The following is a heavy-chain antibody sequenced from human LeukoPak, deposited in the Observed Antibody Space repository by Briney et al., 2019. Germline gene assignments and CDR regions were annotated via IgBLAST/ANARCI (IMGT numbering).Heavy chain of an antibody. D-gene: IGHD3-22*01. Sequence: PGGSLRLSCVASGFTFSTYNMNWVRQAPGKGLEWVSFIDASGNYIQYADSMKGRFTISRDNAQNSLFLQLNSLRVEDTAVYYCARDKGVAIRAYDIWGKGTMVTVSS. J-gene: IGHJ3*02. V-gene: IGHV3-21*06. CDR2: IDASGNYI. CDR1: GFTFSTYN. CDR3: ARDKGVAIRAYDI.